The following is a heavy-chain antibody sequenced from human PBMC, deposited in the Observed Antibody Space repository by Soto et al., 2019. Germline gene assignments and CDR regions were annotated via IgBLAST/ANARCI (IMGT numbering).Heavy chain of an antibody. CDR3: AKGHGSGSLFRYYGMDV. CDR2: ISYDGSNK. Sequence: HPGGSLRLSCAASGFTFSSYGMHWVRQAPGKGLEWVAVISYDGSNKYYADSVKGRFTISRDNSKNTLYLQMNSLRAEDTAVYYCAKGHGSGSLFRYYGMDVWGQGTTVTVSS. D-gene: IGHD3-10*01. V-gene: IGHV3-30*18. J-gene: IGHJ6*02. CDR1: GFTFSSYG.